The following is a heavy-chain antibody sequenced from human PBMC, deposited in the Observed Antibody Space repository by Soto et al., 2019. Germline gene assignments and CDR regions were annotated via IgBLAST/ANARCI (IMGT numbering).Heavy chain of an antibody. D-gene: IGHD4-17*01. V-gene: IGHV4-30-4*01. Sequence: QVQLQESGPGVVKPSQTLPLTCTVSGGSFSSGDYYWSWVRQPPGKGLEWIGYIYYTGSTFNNPSLKSRVSKSTDSSKTQFSLKLSSVTAADTAVYYCARIHFGEEPSYYYYGMDVWGQGTTVTVSS. CDR1: GGSFSSGDYY. CDR3: ARIHFGEEPSYYYYGMDV. J-gene: IGHJ6*02. CDR2: IYYTGST.